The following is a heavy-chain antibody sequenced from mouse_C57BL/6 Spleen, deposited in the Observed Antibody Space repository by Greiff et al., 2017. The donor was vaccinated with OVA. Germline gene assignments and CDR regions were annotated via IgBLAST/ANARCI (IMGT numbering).Heavy chain of an antibody. CDR2: IYPGDGDT. CDR1: GYAFSSSW. D-gene: IGHD3-2*02. Sequence: VQLQESGPELVKPGASVKISCKASGYAFSSSWMNWVKQRPGKGLEWIGRIYPGDGDTNYNGKFKGKATLTADKSSSTAYMQLSSLTSEDSAVYFCARRGEAQAYFEDWGQGTTLTVSS. CDR3: ARRGEAQAYFED. J-gene: IGHJ2*01. V-gene: IGHV1-82*01.